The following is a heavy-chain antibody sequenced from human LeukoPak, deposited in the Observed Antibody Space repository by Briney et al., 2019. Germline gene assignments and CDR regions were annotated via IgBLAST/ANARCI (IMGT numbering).Heavy chain of an antibody. J-gene: IGHJ4*02. CDR1: GGSITSTTYY. D-gene: IGHD4-17*01. V-gene: IGHV4-61*02. CDR2: IYTSGIT. CDR3: ARLSTVTTSFDY. Sequence: PSETLSLTCTVSGGSITSTTYYWSWIRQPAGKGPEWIGRIYTSGITAYNPSLESRVTISIDTSKNQFSLRLYSVTAADTAVYYCARLSTVTTSFDYWGQGTLVTVSS.